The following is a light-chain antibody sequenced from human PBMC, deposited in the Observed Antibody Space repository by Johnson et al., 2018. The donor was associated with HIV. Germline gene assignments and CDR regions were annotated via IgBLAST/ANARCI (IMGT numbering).Light chain of an antibody. V-gene: IGLV1-51*02. J-gene: IGLJ1*01. CDR1: NSNIGNNY. Sequence: QSVLTQPPSVSAAPGQKVTISCSGSNSNIGNNYVSWFQQLPGTAPKLLIYENNKRPSGIPDRFSGSKSGTSATLGITGLQTGDEADYYCGTWDSSLSALGFGTGTKVNAL. CDR3: GTWDSSLSALG. CDR2: ENN.